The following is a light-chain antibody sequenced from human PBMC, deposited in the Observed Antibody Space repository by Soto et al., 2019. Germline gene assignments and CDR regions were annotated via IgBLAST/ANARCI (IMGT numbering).Light chain of an antibody. CDR2: SNK. CDR1: SSNIGAGYE. V-gene: IGLV1-40*01. CDR3: LSWDNSLRGAV. Sequence: QSVLTQPPSVSGAPGQRVTISCSGTSSNIGAGYEVNWYHQVPRTAPKLIIYSNKNRPSGVPDRFSGSKSGTSASLAITGLQAEDEADYYCLSWDNSLRGAVFGGGTQLTVL. J-gene: IGLJ3*02.